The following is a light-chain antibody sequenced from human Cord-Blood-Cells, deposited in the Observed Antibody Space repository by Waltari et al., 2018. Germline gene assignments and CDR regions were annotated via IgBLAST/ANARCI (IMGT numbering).Light chain of an antibody. CDR1: RSPVGCYHY. Sequence: ALTQPLSVSGSPGQPVTIPGTGTRSPVGCYHYVSWSQQPPGKAPKLLSYDVSKRPSGVPDRFSGSKSGNTASLTISGLQAEDEADYYCCSYAGSYTWVFGGGTKLTVL. CDR2: DVS. V-gene: IGLV2-11*01. CDR3: CSYAGSYTWV. J-gene: IGLJ3*02.